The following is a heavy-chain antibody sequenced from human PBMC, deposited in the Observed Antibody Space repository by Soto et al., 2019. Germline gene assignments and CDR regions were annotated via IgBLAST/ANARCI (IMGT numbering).Heavy chain of an antibody. CDR2: INSDNGNT. CDR1: GYTFTYYA. CDR3: ARGTYCGGGSCYSRRAGADY. V-gene: IGHV1-3*01. Sequence: QVQLVQSGAEVKKPGASVKVSCKASGYTFTYYAMHWVRQAPGQRPEWMGWINSDNGNTQYSQEFQGRVTITRDTSASTAYMEPSSLRSEDTAVYYCARGTYCGGGSCYSRRAGADYWGQGTLVTVSS. J-gene: IGHJ4*02. D-gene: IGHD2-15*01.